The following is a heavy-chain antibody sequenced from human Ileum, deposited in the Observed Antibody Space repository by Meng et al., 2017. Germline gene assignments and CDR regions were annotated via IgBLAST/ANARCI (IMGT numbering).Heavy chain of an antibody. CDR3: ARGDSNGWGALDY. D-gene: IGHD6-19*01. CDR2: ISAYNGNT. Sequence: QGQLVQSGASVKNPGASVKGSCRSFGYTFTSYGISGVRQAPGQGLEWMGWISAYNGNTNYAQKLQGRVTMTTDTSTSTAYMELRSLRSDDTAVYYCARGDSNGWGALDYWGQGTLVTVSS. J-gene: IGHJ4*02. CDR1: GYTFTSYG. V-gene: IGHV1-18*01.